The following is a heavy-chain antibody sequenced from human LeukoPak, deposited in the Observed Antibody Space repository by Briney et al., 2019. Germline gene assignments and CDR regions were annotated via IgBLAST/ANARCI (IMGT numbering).Heavy chain of an antibody. Sequence: TSSETLSLTCTVSGGSISSGDYYWSRIRQPPGKGLEWIGYIYYSGRTYYNPSLKSRVTISVDTSKNQFSLKLSSVTAADTAVYYCARATDVYSFDYSGQGTLVTVSS. CDR3: ARATDVYSFDY. J-gene: IGHJ4*02. CDR1: GGSISSGDYY. V-gene: IGHV4-30-4*01. CDR2: IYYSGRT.